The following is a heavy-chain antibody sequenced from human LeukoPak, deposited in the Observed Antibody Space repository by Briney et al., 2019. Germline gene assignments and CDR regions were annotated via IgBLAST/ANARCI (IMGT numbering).Heavy chain of an antibody. CDR1: GFNLQRYG. CDR3: AKVADVYSVYYFDS. Sequence: GGPLRLSCGAWGFNLQRYGVGGVRGAPGKVREGVSATSGSADSTDYADSVRCRFTISRDNSKNILYLQMKILRVEDTALYYCAKVADVYSVYYFDSWGPGTLVTVSS. V-gene: IGHV3-23*01. D-gene: IGHD2-21*01. J-gene: IGHJ4*02. CDR2: TSGSADST.